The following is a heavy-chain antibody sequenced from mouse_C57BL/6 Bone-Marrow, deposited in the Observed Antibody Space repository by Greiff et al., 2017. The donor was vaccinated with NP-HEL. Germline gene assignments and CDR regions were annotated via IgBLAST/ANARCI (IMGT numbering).Heavy chain of an antibody. D-gene: IGHD1-1*01. CDR1: GYTFTDYN. J-gene: IGHJ1*03. Sequence: VQLQQSGPELVKPGASVKMSCKASGYTFTDYNMHWVKQSHGKSLEWIGYINPNNGGTSYNQKFKGKATLTVNKSSSTAYMELRSLTSEDSAVYYCAVPPYYYGSSTYWYFDVWGTGTTVTVSS. CDR2: INPNNGGT. V-gene: IGHV1-22*01. CDR3: AVPPYYYGSSTYWYFDV.